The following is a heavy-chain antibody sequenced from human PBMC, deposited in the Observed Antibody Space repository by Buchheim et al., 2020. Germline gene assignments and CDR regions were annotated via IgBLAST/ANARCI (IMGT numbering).Heavy chain of an antibody. J-gene: IGHJ4*02. CDR2: ISYDGSDK. V-gene: IGHV3-30*03. CDR1: GFTFSGYD. D-gene: IGHD5-24*01. CDR3: ARRRDGYRD. Sequence: QVQLVESGGGVVQPGRSLRLSCAASGFTFSGYDMHWVRQAPGKGLEWVAIISYDGSDKYYADSVKGRFTIYRDNSKNTLYLQMSSLRAEDTAVYYCARRRDGYRDWGQGTL.